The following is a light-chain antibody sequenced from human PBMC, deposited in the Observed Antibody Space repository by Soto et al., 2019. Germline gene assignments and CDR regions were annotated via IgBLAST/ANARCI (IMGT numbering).Light chain of an antibody. J-gene: IGKJ4*01. Sequence: DIQMTQSPSSVSASVGDRVTITCRASQDIRSWVAWYQQKPGKAPKLLISAASSLQSGVPRRFSGSGSGTDFTLIISSLQPEDFATYFCQQGDSFPFTFGGGTKVEI. CDR1: QDIRSW. CDR3: QQGDSFPFT. V-gene: IGKV1-12*01. CDR2: AAS.